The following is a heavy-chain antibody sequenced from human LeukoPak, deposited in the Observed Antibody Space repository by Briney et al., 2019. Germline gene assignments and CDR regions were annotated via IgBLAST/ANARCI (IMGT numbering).Heavy chain of an antibody. D-gene: IGHD3-22*01. V-gene: IGHV4-39*01. CDR1: GGSISSSSYY. CDR2: IYYSGST. CDR3: ARPKITMIVVAGDAFDT. J-gene: IGHJ3*02. Sequence: SETLSLTCTVSGGSISSSSYYWGWSRQPPGKGLEGIVSIYYSGSTYYNPSLKSRVTISVDTSKNQFSLKLSSVTAADTAVYYCARPKITMIVVAGDAFDTWGQGTMVTVSS.